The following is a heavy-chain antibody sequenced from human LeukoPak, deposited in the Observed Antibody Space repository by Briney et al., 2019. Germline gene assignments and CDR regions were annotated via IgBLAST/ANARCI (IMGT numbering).Heavy chain of an antibody. CDR2: ISPGDSDT. CDR1: GYSFTTYW. CDR3: ARTYGSGSYDMGY. Sequence: GESLKISCKGSGYSFTTYWIAWVRQMPGKGLEWMGFISPGDSDTRYSPSFEGQVTISADKSISTAYLQWRSLRASDTAMYYCARTYGSGSYDMGYWGQGTLVTVSS. J-gene: IGHJ4*02. V-gene: IGHV5-51*01. D-gene: IGHD3-10*01.